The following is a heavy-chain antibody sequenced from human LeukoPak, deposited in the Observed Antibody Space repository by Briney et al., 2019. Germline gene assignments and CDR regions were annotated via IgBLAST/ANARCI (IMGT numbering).Heavy chain of an antibody. CDR2: IIPIFGTA. D-gene: IGHD1-26*01. Sequence: SVKVSCTASGGTFSSYAISWVRQAPGQGLEWMGGIIPIFGTANYAQKFQGRVTITADESTSTAYMELSSLRSEDTAVYYCNTPKSGDGAFDIWGRGTMVTVSS. CDR3: NTPKSGDGAFDI. CDR1: GGTFSSYA. V-gene: IGHV1-69*13. J-gene: IGHJ3*02.